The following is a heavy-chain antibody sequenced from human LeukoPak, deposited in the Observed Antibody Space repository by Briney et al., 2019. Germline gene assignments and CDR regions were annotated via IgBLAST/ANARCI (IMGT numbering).Heavy chain of an antibody. D-gene: IGHD3-10*01. CDR1: GFTFSSYS. CDR3: ARQIDYYGSGSLPDY. V-gene: IGHV3-21*01. CDR2: ISSSSSYI. J-gene: IGHJ4*02. Sequence: GGSLRLSCAASGFTFSSYSMNWVRQAPGKGLDWVSSISSSSSYIYYADSVKGRFTISRDNAKNSLYLQMNSLRAEDTAVYYCARQIDYYGSGSLPDYWGQGTLVTVSS.